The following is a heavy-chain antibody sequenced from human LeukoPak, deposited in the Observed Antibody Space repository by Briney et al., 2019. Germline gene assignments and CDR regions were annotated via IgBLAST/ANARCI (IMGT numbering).Heavy chain of an antibody. Sequence: ASVKLSCKASGYTFTSYGISWVRQAPGQGLEWMGWISAYNGNTNYAQKLQGRVTITTDTSTSTAYMELRSLRSDGTAVYYWPRAGAYDILTGYRWDLFDCWGQGSLVTASS. CDR3: PRAGAYDILTGYRWDLFDC. D-gene: IGHD3-9*01. CDR2: ISAYNGNT. V-gene: IGHV1-18*04. CDR1: GYTFTSYG. J-gene: IGHJ4*02.